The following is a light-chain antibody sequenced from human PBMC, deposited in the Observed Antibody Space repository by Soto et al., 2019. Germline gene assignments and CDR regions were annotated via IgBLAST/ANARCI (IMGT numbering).Light chain of an antibody. V-gene: IGKV1-9*01. CDR1: QAINNY. Sequence: HLTDSPSSLSASVVYRVTLTCRATQAINNYLVWYQQKPGKPPKLLIYAASTLHSGVPSRFSASGSGTEFTLTISSLHPDDFATYYCQEYNNYWTFGQGTKVDIK. CDR3: QEYNNYWT. J-gene: IGKJ1*01. CDR2: AAS.